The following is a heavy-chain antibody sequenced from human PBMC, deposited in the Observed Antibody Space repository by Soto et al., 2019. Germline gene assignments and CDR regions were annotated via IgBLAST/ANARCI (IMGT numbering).Heavy chain of an antibody. D-gene: IGHD6-19*01. Sequence: QVQLVESGGGVVQPGTSLRLSCAASGFSFRTYGMHWVRQAPGKGLEWVALISYDGSSKDYADSVKGRLTISRDNSKNTLYLQLNSLRAEDTAVYYCAGGWNYFDYWGQGTLVTVSS. CDR2: ISYDGSSK. V-gene: IGHV3-30*03. CDR3: AGGWNYFDY. J-gene: IGHJ4*02. CDR1: GFSFRTYG.